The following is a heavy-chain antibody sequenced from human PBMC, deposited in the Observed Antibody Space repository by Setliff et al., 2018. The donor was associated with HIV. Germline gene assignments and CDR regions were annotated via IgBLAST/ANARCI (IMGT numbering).Heavy chain of an antibody. V-gene: IGHV1-69*13. D-gene: IGHD2-15*01. CDR2: IIPIFNTA. CDR3: ARGSGGYCSGGSCYFGFGLAL. J-gene: IGHJ6*02. CDR1: GGTFSSYS. Sequence: ASVKVSCKASGGTFSSYSITWVRQAPGQGLEWMGGIIPIFNTANYAQKFQGRVTVTADESTSTAYMELSSLGSEDTAVYYCARGSGGYCSGGSCYFGFGLALWGQGTTVTVSS.